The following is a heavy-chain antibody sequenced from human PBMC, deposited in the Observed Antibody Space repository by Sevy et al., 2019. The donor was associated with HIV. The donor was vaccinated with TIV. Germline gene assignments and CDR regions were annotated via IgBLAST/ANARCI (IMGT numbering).Heavy chain of an antibody. CDR1: GFTLGDYT. Sequence: GGSLRLSCTASGFTLGDYTMSWVRQAPGKGLEWVSFIRSKAYGGTTQNAASVKGRFTISRDDSKSIAYLQMNSLRTEDTAVYYCTRVEGATDWGMDVWGQGTTVTVSS. J-gene: IGHJ6*02. CDR3: TRVEGATDWGMDV. V-gene: IGHV3-49*04. CDR2: IRSKAYGGTT. D-gene: IGHD1-26*01.